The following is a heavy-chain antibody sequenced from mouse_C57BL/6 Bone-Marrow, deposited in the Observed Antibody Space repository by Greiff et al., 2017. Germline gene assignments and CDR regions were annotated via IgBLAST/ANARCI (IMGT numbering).Heavy chain of an antibody. CDR2: IDPSDSET. D-gene: IGHD2-5*01. CDR3: ARSAYDSNYVSWFDY. Sequence: QVQLQQPGAELVRPGSSVKLSCKASGYTFTSYWMHWVKQRPIQGLEWIGNIDPSDSETHYNQKFKDKATLTVDKSSSTAYMQLSSLTSEDSAVYYCARSAYDSNYVSWFDYWGQGTLVTVSA. V-gene: IGHV1-52*01. CDR1: GYTFTSYW. J-gene: IGHJ3*01.